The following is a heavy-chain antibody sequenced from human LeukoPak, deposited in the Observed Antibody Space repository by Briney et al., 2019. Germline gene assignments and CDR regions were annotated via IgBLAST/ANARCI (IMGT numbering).Heavy chain of an antibody. CDR2: IYYSGST. Sequence: GSLRLSCAASGFTFSSYAMHWVRQPPGKGLEWIGSIYYSGSTYYNPSLKSRVSISIDMSKNQFSLRVSSVTAADTAVYYCARGRPNYYDYYYMDVWGKGTTVTVSS. V-gene: IGHV4-39*07. CDR3: ARGRPNYYDYYYMDV. J-gene: IGHJ6*03. CDR1: GFTFSSYA.